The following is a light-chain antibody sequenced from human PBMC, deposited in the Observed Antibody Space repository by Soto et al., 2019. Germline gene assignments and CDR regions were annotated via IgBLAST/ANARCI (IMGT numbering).Light chain of an antibody. V-gene: IGLV1-44*01. J-gene: IGLJ2*01. Sequence: QSVLTQPHSASGTPGQRVTISCSGSSSNIGANPINWYQQLPGTAPKLLIYNNDQRPSGVPDRFSASKSGTSASLAISGLQSEDEADYYCEAWDDSLYGAVLGGGTKVTVL. CDR3: EAWDDSLYGAV. CDR1: SSNIGANP. CDR2: NND.